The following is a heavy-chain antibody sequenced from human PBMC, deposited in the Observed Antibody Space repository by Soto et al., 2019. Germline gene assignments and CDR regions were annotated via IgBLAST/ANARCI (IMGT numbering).Heavy chain of an antibody. CDR1: GFTLTSYG. D-gene: IGHD5-12*01. Sequence: QVQLVESGGGVVQPGTSLRLSCAASGFTLTSYGMHWVRQAPGKGLEWVAFIQFDESQKSYADSVKGRFTISRDNSKNTMYLQMNSLRAEDTAVYYCARDVSGYGYWGQGTLVTVSS. CDR2: IQFDESQK. V-gene: IGHV3-33*08. J-gene: IGHJ4*02. CDR3: ARDVSGYGY.